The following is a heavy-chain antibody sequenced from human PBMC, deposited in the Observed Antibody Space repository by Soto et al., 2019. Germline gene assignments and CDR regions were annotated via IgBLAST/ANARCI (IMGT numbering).Heavy chain of an antibody. D-gene: IGHD5-18*01. CDR2: IYYSGTT. CDR1: VGSISSGYYS. V-gene: IGHV4-30-4*01. CDR3: ARELIQLWPHYYFGMDV. J-gene: IGHJ6*02. Sequence: KPSETLSLTCTVSVGSISSGYYSWSWIRQPPGKGLECPGYIYYSGTTYYNPSLKSRVTISVDTSKNQFSLKVSAVTAADTAGYYCARELIQLWPHYYFGMDVWGQGTTVTVSS.